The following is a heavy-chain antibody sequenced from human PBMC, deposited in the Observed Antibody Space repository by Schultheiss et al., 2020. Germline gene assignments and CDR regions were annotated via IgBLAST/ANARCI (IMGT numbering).Heavy chain of an antibody. CDR3: ARGVPDCSSTSCQPIYYYYYYMDV. CDR1: GFTFSSYG. V-gene: IGHV3-33*01. Sequence: GGSMRLSCAASGFTFSSYGMHWVRQAPGKGLEWVAVIWYDGSNKYYADSVKGRFTISRDNPKNTLFLQMNSLRAEDTAVYYCARGVPDCSSTSCQPIYYYYYYMDVWGKGTTVTVSS. D-gene: IGHD2-2*01. CDR2: IWYDGSNK. J-gene: IGHJ6*03.